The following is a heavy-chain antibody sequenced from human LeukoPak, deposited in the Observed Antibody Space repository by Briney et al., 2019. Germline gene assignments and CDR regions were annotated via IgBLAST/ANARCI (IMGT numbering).Heavy chain of an antibody. Sequence: GGSLRLSCAASGFTFTNAWMSWVRQAPGKGLEWVAVIWYDGSNKYYADSVKGRFTISRDNSKNTLYLQMNSLRAEDTAVYYCARNRYCSSTSCHAGILDYWGQGTLVTVSS. CDR2: IWYDGSNK. D-gene: IGHD2-2*01. J-gene: IGHJ4*02. CDR1: GFTFTNAW. CDR3: ARNRYCSSTSCHAGILDY. V-gene: IGHV3-33*08.